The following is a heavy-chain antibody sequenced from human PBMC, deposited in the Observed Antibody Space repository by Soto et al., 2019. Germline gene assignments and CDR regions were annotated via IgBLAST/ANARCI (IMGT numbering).Heavy chain of an antibody. D-gene: IGHD5-12*01. J-gene: IGHJ4*02. Sequence: QVQLVQSGAEVTKPGASVKVSCKASGYTFTSYYIHWVRQAPGQGLEWVGLINPSGASTTYAQKFQARVTMTRDTSTSTVYMELNSLRSEDTAVYFCARDAQIGHGYSAYHTYWGQGTLVTVSS. CDR1: GYTFTSYY. CDR2: INPSGAST. CDR3: ARDAQIGHGYSAYHTY. V-gene: IGHV1-46*01.